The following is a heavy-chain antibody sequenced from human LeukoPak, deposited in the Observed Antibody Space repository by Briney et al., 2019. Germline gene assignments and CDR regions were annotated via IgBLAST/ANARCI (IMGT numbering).Heavy chain of an antibody. Sequence: GGSLRLSCAASGFTFSSYWMSWVRQAPGKGLEWVANIKQDGSEKYYVDSVKGRFTISRDNAKNSLYLQMNSLRAEDTAVYYCATPPGRQYYYDSSGFVDYWGQGTLVTVS. J-gene: IGHJ4*02. D-gene: IGHD3-22*01. CDR3: ATPPGRQYYYDSSGFVDY. CDR1: GFTFSSYW. V-gene: IGHV3-7*01. CDR2: IKQDGSEK.